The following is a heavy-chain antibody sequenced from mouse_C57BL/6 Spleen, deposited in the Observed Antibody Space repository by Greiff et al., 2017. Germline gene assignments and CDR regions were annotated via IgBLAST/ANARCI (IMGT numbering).Heavy chain of an antibody. CDR2: IYPRSGNT. Sequence: QVHVKQSGAELARPGASVKLSCKASGYTFTSYGISWVKQRTGQGLEWIGEIYPRSGNTYYNEKFKGKATLTADKSSSTAYMELRSLTSEDSAVYFCARRGYDYGYAMDYWGQGTSVTVSS. CDR3: ARRGYDYGYAMDY. D-gene: IGHD2-4*01. J-gene: IGHJ4*01. V-gene: IGHV1-81*01. CDR1: GYTFTSYG.